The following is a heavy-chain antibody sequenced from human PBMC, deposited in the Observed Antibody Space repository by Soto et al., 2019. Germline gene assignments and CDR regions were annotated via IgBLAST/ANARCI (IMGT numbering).Heavy chain of an antibody. D-gene: IGHD3-22*01. CDR2: ISYDGNNK. CDR1: GFIFSTYG. Sequence: QVQLVESGGGVVQPGRSLRLSCAASGFIFSTYGMHWVRQAPGKGLEWLSVISYDGNNKYYADSVKGRFTISRDNSKNTLWMQMDSLRTEETAVYYCANDLLLTTIATASDWGQGTLVTVSS. J-gene: IGHJ4*02. V-gene: IGHV3-30*18. CDR3: ANDLLLTTIATASD.